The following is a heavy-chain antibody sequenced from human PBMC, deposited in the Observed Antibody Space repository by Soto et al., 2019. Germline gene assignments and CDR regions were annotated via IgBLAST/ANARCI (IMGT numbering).Heavy chain of an antibody. Sequence: ETPYISCTVYGGSIQSSSNFWGWIRQPPGKGLGWIGSISYSGSTDYDPSLKSRVTISVDTSKNQFTLKLTSVTAADTAVYYCARGPSGDKVHYWGQGALVTVS. D-gene: IGHD7-27*01. J-gene: IGHJ4*02. CDR2: ISYSGST. CDR1: GGSIQSSSNF. CDR3: ARGPSGDKVHY. V-gene: IGHV4-39*01.